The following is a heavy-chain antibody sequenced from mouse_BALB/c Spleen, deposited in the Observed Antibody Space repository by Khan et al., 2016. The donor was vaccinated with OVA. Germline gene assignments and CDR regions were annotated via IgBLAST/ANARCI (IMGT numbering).Heavy chain of an antibody. CDR2: IYPGSGTT. J-gene: IGHJ3*01. V-gene: IGHV1-81*01. Sequence: QVQLQQSGPELVKPGASVKMSCKISGYTFTDYVITWVKQRTGQGLEWIGEIYPGSGTTYYNEKFKGKATLTADKSSNTVNTQLSSLTSEDSAVXCCARSYDGAWFAYWGQGTLVTVSA. D-gene: IGHD1-1*01. CDR1: GYTFTDYV. CDR3: ARSYDGAWFAY.